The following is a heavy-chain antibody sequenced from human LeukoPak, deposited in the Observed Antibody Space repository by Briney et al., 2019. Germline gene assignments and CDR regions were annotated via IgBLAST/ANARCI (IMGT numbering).Heavy chain of an antibody. CDR1: GFTFSIYG. D-gene: IGHD5-12*01. J-gene: IGHJ1*01. Sequence: SLRLSCGASGFTFSIYGMHCVPQAPGKGLEWRAVISYDGSNKYYTDSVERRFTISRDNFKNTRYLQMDRLRPEDTATYYVGTSISGYVQHWGQGTLVTVSS. V-gene: IGHV3-30*03. CDR2: ISYDGSNK. CDR3: GTSISGYVQH.